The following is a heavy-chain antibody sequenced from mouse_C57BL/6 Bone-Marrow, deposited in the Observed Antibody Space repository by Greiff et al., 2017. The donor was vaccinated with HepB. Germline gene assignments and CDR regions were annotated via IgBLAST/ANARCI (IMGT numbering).Heavy chain of an antibody. CDR3: ARSALLRPSYAMDY. CDR1: GYAFSSSW. V-gene: IGHV1-82*01. Sequence: VQLQQSGPELVKPGASVKISCKASGYAFSSSWMNWVKQRPAKGLEWIGRIYPGDGDTNYNGKCKGKATLTADKSSSTAYMQLSSLTSEDSAVYFCARSALLRPSYAMDYWGQGTSVTVSS. CDR2: IYPGDGDT. J-gene: IGHJ4*01. D-gene: IGHD1-2*01.